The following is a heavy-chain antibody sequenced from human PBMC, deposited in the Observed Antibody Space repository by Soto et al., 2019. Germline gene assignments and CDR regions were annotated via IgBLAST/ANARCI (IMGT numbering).Heavy chain of an antibody. CDR1: GFTFSSYW. V-gene: IGHV3-74*01. Sequence: EVQLVESGGGLVQPGGSLRLSCAASGFTFSSYWMRWVRQAPGKGLVWVSRINSDGSSTSYADSVKGRFTISRDNAKNTLYLQMNSLRAEDTAVYYCARDLNYYGSGSRYGMDVWGQGTTVTVSS. CDR3: ARDLNYYGSGSRYGMDV. D-gene: IGHD3-10*01. J-gene: IGHJ6*02. CDR2: INSDGSST.